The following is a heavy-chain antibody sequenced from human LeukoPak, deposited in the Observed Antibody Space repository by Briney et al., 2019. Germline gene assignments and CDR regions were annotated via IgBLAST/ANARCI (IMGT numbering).Heavy chain of an antibody. Sequence: SETLSLSCTVSGGSVGSYYWSWIRQSPGKGLEWIGYIYYGGSANYNPSLKSRATISIDRSKNQFSPKLSSLTAADTAVYYCARHGSSYSFDYWGQGTLVTVSS. CDR3: ARHGSSYSFDY. J-gene: IGHJ4*02. CDR1: GGSVGSYY. V-gene: IGHV4-59*08. D-gene: IGHD6-13*01. CDR2: IYYGGSA.